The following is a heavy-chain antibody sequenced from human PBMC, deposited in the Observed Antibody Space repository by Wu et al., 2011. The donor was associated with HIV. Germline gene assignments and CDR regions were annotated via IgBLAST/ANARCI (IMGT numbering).Heavy chain of an antibody. V-gene: IGHV1-2*02. Sequence: SGYTFTAYYMHWLRQAPGQGLEWMGWINPHSGGTNFAQKFQGRVTMTRDTSITTAYMELSRLRSDDTAVYYCARDPYSSSFYYYYFMDVWGKGTTVTVSS. CDR1: GYTFTAYY. CDR3: ARDPYSSSFYYYYFMDV. D-gene: IGHD6-6*01. CDR2: INPHSGGT. J-gene: IGHJ6*03.